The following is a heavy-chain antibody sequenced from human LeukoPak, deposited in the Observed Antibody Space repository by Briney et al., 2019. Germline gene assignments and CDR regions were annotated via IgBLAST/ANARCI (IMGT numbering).Heavy chain of an antibody. CDR1: GFTFSSYW. V-gene: IGHV3-7*01. CDR2: IKQDGSEK. Sequence: GGSLRLSCAASGFTFSSYWMSWVRQAPGKGLEWVANIKQDGSEKYYVDSVKGRFTISRDNSKNTLYLQMNSLRAEDTAVYYCAKDGSGWYFGAFDIWGQGTMVTVSS. J-gene: IGHJ3*02. D-gene: IGHD6-19*01. CDR3: AKDGSGWYFGAFDI.